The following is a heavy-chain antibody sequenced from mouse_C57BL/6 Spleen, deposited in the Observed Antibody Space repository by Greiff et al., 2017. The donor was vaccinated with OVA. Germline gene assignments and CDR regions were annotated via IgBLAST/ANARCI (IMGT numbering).Heavy chain of an antibody. J-gene: IGHJ4*01. CDR3: ARLKSPYDYDGHYAMDY. V-gene: IGHV1-26*01. D-gene: IGHD2-4*01. CDR2: INPNNGGT. CDR1: GYTFTDYY. Sequence: EVKLQQSGPELVKPGASVKISCKASGYTFTDYYMNWVKQSHGKSLEWIGDINPNNGGTSYNQKFKGKATLTVDKSSSTAYMELRSLTSEDSAVYYCARLKSPYDYDGHYAMDYWGQGTSVTVSS.